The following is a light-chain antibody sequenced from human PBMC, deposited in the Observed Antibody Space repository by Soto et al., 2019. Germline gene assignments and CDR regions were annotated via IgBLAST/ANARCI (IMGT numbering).Light chain of an antibody. J-gene: IGKJ1*01. Sequence: DIRMTQSPSSLSASVGDRVTITCRASQSISDYLNWYQQKPGKAPKLLIYAASSLQSGVPSRFSGSGSGTDFTLTISSLQPEDFAAYYCQQSYNTPRTFGQGTKVEI. CDR2: AAS. CDR3: QQSYNTPRT. CDR1: QSISDY. V-gene: IGKV1-39*01.